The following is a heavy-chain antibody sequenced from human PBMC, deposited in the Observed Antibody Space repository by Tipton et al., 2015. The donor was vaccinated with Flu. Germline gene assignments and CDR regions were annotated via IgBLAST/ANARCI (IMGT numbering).Heavy chain of an antibody. Sequence: TLSLTCAVYGGSFSGYYWSWIRQPPGKGLEWIGNIFHTGNTYYNPSLKSRVTISVDTSKNQFSLKVISVTAADTAVYYCARRSYSNYVSDPKNWFDPWGQGTLVTASS. V-gene: IGHV4-34*12. CDR1: GGSFSGYY. CDR3: ARRSYSNYVSDPKNWFDP. CDR2: IFHTGNT. D-gene: IGHD4-11*01. J-gene: IGHJ5*02.